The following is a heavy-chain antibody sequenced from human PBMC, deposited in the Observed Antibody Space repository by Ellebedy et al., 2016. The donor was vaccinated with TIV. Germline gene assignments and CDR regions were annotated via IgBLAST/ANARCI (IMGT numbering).Heavy chain of an antibody. V-gene: IGHV3-11*06. CDR2: IDRTGRHT. CDR3: ASRFLEWLS. J-gene: IGHJ4*02. CDR1: KFSFSDFY. Sequence: GESLKISCAASKFSFSDFYMAWIRQAPGKALECISYIDRTGRHTSYTDSVKGRFTISRDNAKNSLYLQMNSLRVEDTAVYYCASRFLEWLSWGQGTLVTVSS. D-gene: IGHD3-3*01.